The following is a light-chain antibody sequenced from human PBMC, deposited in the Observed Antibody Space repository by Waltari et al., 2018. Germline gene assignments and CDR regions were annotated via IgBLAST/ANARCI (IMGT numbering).Light chain of an antibody. J-gene: IGKJ5*01. CDR1: QSVTSTY. Sequence: EIVLTQSPGTLSLSPGERATLSCRASQSVTSTYLAWYQQKPGRSPRLLIYGASSGATGVPDRFSGGGSATDFTLTITRLEPEDFAVYYCQQYSQSPITFGQGTRLDNK. CDR2: GAS. CDR3: QQYSQSPIT. V-gene: IGKV3-20*01.